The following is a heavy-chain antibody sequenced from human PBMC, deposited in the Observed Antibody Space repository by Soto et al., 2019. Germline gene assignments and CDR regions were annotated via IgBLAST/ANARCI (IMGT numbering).Heavy chain of an antibody. CDR1: GFAFDEYT. J-gene: IGHJ4*02. Sequence: EVQLVESGGDLVQPGRSLRLSCAASGFAFDEYTIHWVRQAPGKGLEWVSGISYTGGSIGYADSVKGRFTICRDNAKNSVYRQMNSLRAEDTAFYYCAKDVSQWQRAGWGGFDHWGQGTLVTVSS. CDR2: ISYTGGSI. CDR3: AKDVSQWQRAGWGGFDH. D-gene: IGHD6-19*01. V-gene: IGHV3-9*01.